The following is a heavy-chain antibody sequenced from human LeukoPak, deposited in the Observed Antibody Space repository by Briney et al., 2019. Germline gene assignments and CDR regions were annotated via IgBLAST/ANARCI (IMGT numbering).Heavy chain of an antibody. J-gene: IGHJ4*02. CDR1: GFTFSSYL. Sequence: GGSLRLSCAASGFTFSSYLMHWVRQAPGKGLEYVSAISSNGGSTFYADSVKGRFTISRDNSKNTLYLQMGSLRAEDMAVYYCARGRASYYFDCWGQGALVTVSS. CDR2: ISSNGGST. V-gene: IGHV3-64*02. D-gene: IGHD5-24*01. CDR3: ARGRASYYFDC.